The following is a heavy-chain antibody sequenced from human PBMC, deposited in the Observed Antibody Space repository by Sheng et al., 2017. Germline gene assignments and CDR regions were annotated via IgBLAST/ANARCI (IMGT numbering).Heavy chain of an antibody. CDR3: ARDLRGMSNHFDN. V-gene: IGHV1-69*11. Sequence: QVQLVQSGAEVKKPGSSVKVSCKASGDTFRSYVIAWVRQAPGQRLEWMGRIVVTLQKTHYAEKFQGRVAISADEGTNTAHMELFSLTSDDTAVYYCARDLRGMSNHFDNWGQGNPGHRLL. CDR2: IVVTLQKT. CDR1: GDTFRSYV. J-gene: IGHJ4*02. D-gene: IGHD6-13*01.